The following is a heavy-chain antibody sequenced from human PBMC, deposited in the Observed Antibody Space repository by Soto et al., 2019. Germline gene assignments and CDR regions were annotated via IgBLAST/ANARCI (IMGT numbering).Heavy chain of an antibody. D-gene: IGHD6-19*01. CDR1: GFTFSSYG. V-gene: IGHV3-23*01. Sequence: GGALRLSCAASGFTFSSYGIHWVRQAPGKGLEWVSVISGGGGNTYYADSVKGRFTISRDNSKNTLYLQMNSLRAEDTAVYYCASRTSGWYFDYWGQGTLVTVSS. CDR3: ASRTSGWYFDY. CDR2: ISGGGGNT. J-gene: IGHJ4*02.